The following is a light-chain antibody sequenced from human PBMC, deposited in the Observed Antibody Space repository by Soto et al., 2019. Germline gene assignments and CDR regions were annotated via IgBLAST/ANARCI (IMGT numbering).Light chain of an antibody. V-gene: IGLV1-40*01. CDR1: SSNIGAGYD. CDR2: GNS. Sequence: QSVLTQPPSVSGAPGQRVTISCTGSSSNIGAGYDVHWYQQLPGTAPKLLIYGNSNRPSGVPDRFSGSKSGTSAVLAITGLQAEDEADYYCQSYDSSLSGYVFGTGTQLTVL. J-gene: IGLJ1*01. CDR3: QSYDSSLSGYV.